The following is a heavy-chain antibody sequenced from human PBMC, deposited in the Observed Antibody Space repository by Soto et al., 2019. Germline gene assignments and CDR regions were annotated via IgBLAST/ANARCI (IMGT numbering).Heavy chain of an antibody. CDR3: ARGGSIVVVVAAPYNWFDP. D-gene: IGHD2-15*01. V-gene: IGHV1-18*01. J-gene: IGHJ5*02. CDR2: SSAYNGNT. Sequence: QVQLVQSGAEVKKPGASVKVSCKASGYTFTSYGISWGRQAPGQGLEWMGWSSAYNGNTNYAQKLQGRVTMTTDTSTSTAYMELRSLRSDDTAVYYCARGGSIVVVVAAPYNWFDPWGQGTLVAVSS. CDR1: GYTFTSYG.